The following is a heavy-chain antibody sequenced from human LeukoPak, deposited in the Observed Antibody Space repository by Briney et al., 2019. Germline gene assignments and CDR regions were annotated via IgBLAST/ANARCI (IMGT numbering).Heavy chain of an antibody. D-gene: IGHD2-21*02. CDR2: ISSSGSTI. Sequence: GGSLRLSCAASGFTFSSYEMNWVRQAPGKGLEWVSYISSSGSTIYYADSVKGRFTISRDNAKNSLYLQMNSLRAEDTAVYYCARGGSGAYRGEDCPPFAFDIWGQGTMVTVSS. J-gene: IGHJ3*02. CDR3: ARGGSGAYRGEDCPPFAFDI. V-gene: IGHV3-48*03. CDR1: GFTFSSYE.